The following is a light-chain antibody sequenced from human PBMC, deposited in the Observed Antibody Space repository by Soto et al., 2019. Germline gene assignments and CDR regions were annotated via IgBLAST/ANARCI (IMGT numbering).Light chain of an antibody. J-gene: IGKJ5*01. CDR2: GAS. V-gene: IGKV3-15*01. Sequence: EIVKTQSPTTLSVSPGERATLSCRASQSVSTNLAWYQQKPGQVPSLLIYGASTRASGIPARFSGSGSGTEFTLTIGSLQSEDFAVYYCQQYSSSPSFGQGTRLEIK. CDR1: QSVSTN. CDR3: QQYSSSPS.